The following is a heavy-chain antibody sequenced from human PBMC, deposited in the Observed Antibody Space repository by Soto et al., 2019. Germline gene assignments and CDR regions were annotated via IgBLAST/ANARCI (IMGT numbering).Heavy chain of an antibody. CDR1: GGSISSYY. V-gene: IGHV4-59*01. CDR3: ARDGGSYSSSSGYYYYGMDV. Sequence: PSETLSLTCTVSGGSISSYYWSWIRQPPGKGLEWIGYIYYSGSTNYNPSLKSRVTISVDTSKNQFSLKLSSVTAADTAVYYCARDGGSYSSSSGYYYYGMDVWGQGTTVTVS. CDR2: IYYSGST. D-gene: IGHD6-6*01. J-gene: IGHJ6*02.